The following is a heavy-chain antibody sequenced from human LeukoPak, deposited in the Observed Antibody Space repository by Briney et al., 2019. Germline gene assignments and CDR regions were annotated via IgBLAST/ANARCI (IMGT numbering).Heavy chain of an antibody. J-gene: IGHJ4*02. CDR1: AFTFSDYY. D-gene: IGHD1-26*01. CDR2: ISSSGSSI. Sequence: PGGSLTLSCAASAFTFSDYYMSWIRQAPGKGLEWSAYISSSGSSIQYAESVRGRFTISRDNAKTSLYLQMNSLRAEDTSVYYCARSPQWELPDYWGQGTLVTVSS. V-gene: IGHV3-11*04. CDR3: ARSPQWELPDY.